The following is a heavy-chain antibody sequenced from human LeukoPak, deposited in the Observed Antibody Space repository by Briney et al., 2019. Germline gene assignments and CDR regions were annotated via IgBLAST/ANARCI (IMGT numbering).Heavy chain of an antibody. CDR2: ISGSGGST. J-gene: IGHJ4*02. Sequence: SGGSLRLSCAASGFTFSSYAMSWVRQAPGKGLEWVSAISGSGGSTYYADSVKGRFTISRDNSKNTLYLQMNSLRAEDTAVYYCAKDQEGNVLADYFDYWGQGTLVTVSS. D-gene: IGHD4-23*01. CDR1: GFTFSSYA. V-gene: IGHV3-23*01. CDR3: AKDQEGNVLADYFDY.